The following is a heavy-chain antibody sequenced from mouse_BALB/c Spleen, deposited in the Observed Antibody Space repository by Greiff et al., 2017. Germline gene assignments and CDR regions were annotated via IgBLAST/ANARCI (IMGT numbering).Heavy chain of an antibody. CDR3: NAEDVYDRAY. J-gene: IGHJ3*01. V-gene: IGHV14-4*02. D-gene: IGHD2-2*01. Sequence: QSGAELVRSGASVKLSCTASGFNIKDYYMHWVKQRPEQGLEWIGWIDPENGDTEYAPKFQGKATMTADTSSNTAYLQLSSLTSEDTTVYYCNAEDVYDRAYWGQGTLVTVSA. CDR2: IDPENGDT. CDR1: GFNIKDYY.